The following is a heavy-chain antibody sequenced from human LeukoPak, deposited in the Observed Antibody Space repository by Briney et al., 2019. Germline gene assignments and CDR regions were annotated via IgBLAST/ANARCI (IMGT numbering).Heavy chain of an antibody. CDR1: GYSFTGYW. Sequence: GESLKISCHGSGYSFTGYWIAWVRQMPGEGLEWMGIIYPGDSDVRYSPSFQGQVTISADKSIRTAYLQWSSLKASDTAMYYCAKPYPDAFDIWGQGTMVTVSS. CDR3: AKPYPDAFDI. V-gene: IGHV5-51*01. J-gene: IGHJ3*02. CDR2: IYPGDSDV.